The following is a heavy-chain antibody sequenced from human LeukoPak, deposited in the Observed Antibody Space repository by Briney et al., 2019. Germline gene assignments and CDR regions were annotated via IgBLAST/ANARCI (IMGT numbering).Heavy chain of an antibody. Sequence: PGGSLRLSCVAAGFSFRRYSMNWVRQAPGEGLEWVAHISYSSSFIFYADSVRGRFIITRDNAENSLYLQMNSLRAEDTGVYYCARDQGTYTDYDVDYWGQGTLVTVSS. J-gene: IGHJ4*02. CDR2: ISYSSSFI. V-gene: IGHV3-21*01. CDR3: ARDQGTYTDYDVDY. D-gene: IGHD4-17*01. CDR1: GFSFRRYS.